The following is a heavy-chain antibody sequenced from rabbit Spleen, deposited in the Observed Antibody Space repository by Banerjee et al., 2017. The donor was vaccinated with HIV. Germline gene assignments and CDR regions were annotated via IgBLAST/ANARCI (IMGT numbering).Heavy chain of an antibody. J-gene: IGHJ4*01. Sequence: QQLEESGGDLVKPGASLTLTCTASRFSFSSRYDLCWVRQAPGKGLEWIACIYAGSRDSAKYATWAKGRFSISKPSSTTVTLQMTSLTAADTATYFCARGDSGGWGDRNLWGPGTLVTVS. CDR2: IYAGSRDSA. CDR1: RFSFSSRYD. CDR3: ARGDSGGWGDRNL. V-gene: IGHV1S40*01. D-gene: IGHD4-1*01.